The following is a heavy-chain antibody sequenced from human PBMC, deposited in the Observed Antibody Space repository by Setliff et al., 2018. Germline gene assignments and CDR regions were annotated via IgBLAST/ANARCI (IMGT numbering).Heavy chain of an antibody. CDR1: GDSISTYY. CDR2: VFVDGST. J-gene: IGHJ5*02. D-gene: IGHD3-22*01. CDR3: ARDTSSDWAAWFDP. V-gene: IGHV4-4*07. Sequence: SETLSLTCTVSGDSISTYYWSWIRRPAGKGLEWIGRVFVDGSTNYNPSLKSRVTMSVDTSKNQFSLKLTSVTAADTAIYYCARDTSSDWAAWFDPWSQGSLVTVSS.